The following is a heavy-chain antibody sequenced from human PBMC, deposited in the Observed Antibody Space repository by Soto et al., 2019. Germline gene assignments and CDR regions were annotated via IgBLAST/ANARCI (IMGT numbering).Heavy chain of an antibody. CDR3: ARAGYGDYYFDY. V-gene: IGHV3-33*01. D-gene: IGHD4-17*01. J-gene: IGHJ4*02. CDR2: IWYDGSNK. CDR1: GFTFSSYG. Sequence: QVQLVDSGGGVVQPGRSLRLSCAASGFTFSSYGMHWVRQAPGKGLEWVAVIWYDGSNKYYADSVKGRFTISRDNSKNTLYLQMNSLRAEDTAVYYCARAGYGDYYFDYWGQGTLVTVSS.